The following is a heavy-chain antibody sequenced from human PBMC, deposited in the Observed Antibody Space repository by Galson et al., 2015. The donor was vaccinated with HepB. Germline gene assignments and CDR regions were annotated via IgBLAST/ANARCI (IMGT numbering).Heavy chain of an antibody. D-gene: IGHD1-26*01. CDR1: GFTFSRYG. CDR2: IWYDGSNI. CDR3: AREREDSGSHRFFDY. Sequence: SLRLSCAASGFTFSRYGMHWVRQAPGKGLEWVAVIWYDGSNIYYPDSVRGRFAISRDNSKDTLYLQMNSLRVEDTAVYYCAREREDSGSHRFFDYWGQGTLVTVSS. J-gene: IGHJ4*02. V-gene: IGHV3-33*01.